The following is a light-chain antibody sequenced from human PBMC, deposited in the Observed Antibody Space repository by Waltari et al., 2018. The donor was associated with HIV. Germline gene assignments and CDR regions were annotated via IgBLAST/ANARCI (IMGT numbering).Light chain of an antibody. CDR3: TSYRSGSTLV. Sequence: QSALTQPASVSGSPGQSITISCTGTTSDVGGYDYVSWYQQHPGQAPKLMIFEVTYLPSGVSHRFSGSKSGNTASLTISGLQAEDEADYYCTSYRSGSTLVVGGGTKVTVL. CDR1: TSDVGGYDY. CDR2: EVT. J-gene: IGLJ2*01. V-gene: IGLV2-14*01.